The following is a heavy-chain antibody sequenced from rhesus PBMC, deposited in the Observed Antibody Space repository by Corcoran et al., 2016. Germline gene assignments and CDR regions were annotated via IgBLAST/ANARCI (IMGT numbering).Heavy chain of an antibody. V-gene: IGHV4-106*01. CDR3: ARCMGYNFWTGYCHDFDY. CDR2: IYGSGGGT. J-gene: IGHJ4*01. D-gene: IGHD3-3*01. Sequence: QVQLQESGPGLVKPSETLSLTCAVSGGSISDDYYWSWIRQPPGKGLEWIGYIYGSGGGTNYNPSLKNRVTISIDTSKNQFSLKLSSVTAADTAVYYCARCMGYNFWTGYCHDFDYWGQGVLVTVSS. CDR1: GGSISDDYY.